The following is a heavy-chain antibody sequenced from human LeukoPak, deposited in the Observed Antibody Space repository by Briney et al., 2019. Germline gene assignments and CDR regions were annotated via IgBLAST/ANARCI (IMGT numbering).Heavy chain of an antibody. CDR1: GGTFSSYA. V-gene: IGHV1-69*05. J-gene: IGHJ4*02. CDR2: IIPIFGTA. Sequence: EASVKVSCKASGGTFSSYAISWVRQAPGQGLEWMGGIIPIFGTANYAQKFQGRVTITTDESTSTAYMELSSLRSEDTAVYYCAREIAVAGRYYFDYWGQGTLVTVSS. D-gene: IGHD6-19*01. CDR3: AREIAVAGRYYFDY.